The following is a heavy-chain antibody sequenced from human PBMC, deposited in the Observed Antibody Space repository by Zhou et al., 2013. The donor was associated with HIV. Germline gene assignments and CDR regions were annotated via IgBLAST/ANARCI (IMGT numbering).Heavy chain of an antibody. D-gene: IGHD2-2*01. J-gene: IGHJ5*02. CDR1: GYTFTSYD. V-gene: IGHV1-8*03. Sequence: QVQLVQSGAEVKKPGASVKVSCKASGYTFTSYDINWVRQATGQGLEWMGWMNPNSGNTGYAQKFQGRVTITRNTSISTAYMELSSLRSEDTAVYYCARGGLGSICSSTSCYWFDPWGQGTLGHRLL. CDR2: MNPNSGNT. CDR3: ARGGLGSICSSTSCYWFDP.